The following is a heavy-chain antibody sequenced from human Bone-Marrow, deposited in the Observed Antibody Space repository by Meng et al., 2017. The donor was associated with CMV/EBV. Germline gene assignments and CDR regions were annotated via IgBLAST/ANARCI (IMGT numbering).Heavy chain of an antibody. Sequence: SETLSLTCSVAGGSVSFGDYYWNWIRQPPGKGLEWIGYIYYSGSTKYNPSLKSRVTMSMDTSKNQFSLRLSSVTTADTAVYYCARLDYRWGYFFDSWGQGTLVTVSS. CDR3: ARLDYRWGYFFDS. CDR2: IYYSGST. CDR1: GGSVSFGDYY. J-gene: IGHJ4*02. V-gene: IGHV4-61*08. D-gene: IGHD4-11*01.